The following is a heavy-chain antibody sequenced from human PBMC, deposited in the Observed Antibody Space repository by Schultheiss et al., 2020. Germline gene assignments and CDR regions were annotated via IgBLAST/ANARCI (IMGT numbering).Heavy chain of an antibody. CDR1: GGSISSGSYY. CDR3: ARVVRPAYFDY. V-gene: IGHV4-61*02. CDR2: IFTSGST. J-gene: IGHJ4*02. D-gene: IGHD1-14*01. Sequence: TLSLTCTVSGGSISSGSYYWSWIRQPAGKGLEWIGRIFTSGSTNYNPSLKSRVSISVDTSKNQFSLKLSSVTAADTAVYYCARVVRPAYFDYWGQGTLVTVSS.